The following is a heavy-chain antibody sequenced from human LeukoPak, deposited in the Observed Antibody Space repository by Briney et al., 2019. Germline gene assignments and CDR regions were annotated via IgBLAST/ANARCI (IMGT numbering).Heavy chain of an antibody. CDR3: ASWAGAATGFSGPFDY. CDR2: ISPSTSAI. Sequence: GGSLRLSCAASGFTFSSYGMHWVRQAPGKGLDWISYISPSTSAIYYANSVKGRFTISRDNAKNSLYLQMNSLRAEDTAVYYCASWAGAATGFSGPFDYWGQGILVTVSS. CDR1: GFTFSSYG. V-gene: IGHV3-48*01. D-gene: IGHD6-13*01. J-gene: IGHJ4*02.